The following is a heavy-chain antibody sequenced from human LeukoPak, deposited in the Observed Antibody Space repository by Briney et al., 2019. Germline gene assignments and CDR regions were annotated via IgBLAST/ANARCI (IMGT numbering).Heavy chain of an antibody. Sequence: SETLSLTCTVSGGSISSSSYYWGWIRQPPGKGLEWIGSIYYSGSTYYSPSLKSRVTISVDTSKNQFSLKLSSVTAADTAVYYCARGQADDYYYYYYYMDVWGKGTTVTISS. CDR1: GGSISSSSYY. CDR3: ARGQADDYYYYYYYMDV. CDR2: IYYSGST. D-gene: IGHD3-3*01. J-gene: IGHJ6*03. V-gene: IGHV4-39*07.